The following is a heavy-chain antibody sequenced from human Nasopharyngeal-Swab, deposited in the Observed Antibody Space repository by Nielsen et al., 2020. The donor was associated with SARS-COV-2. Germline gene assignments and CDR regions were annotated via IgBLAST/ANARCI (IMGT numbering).Heavy chain of an antibody. CDR1: GVTFSRDW. Sequence: GESLKISCAASGVTFSRDWMHWVRQPPGTGLVGVSCISPYGRGTSFPDSVKGRFTISRDNAKNTLYLQMNRLRVEDTAVYFCARGTSDWRGIDYWGQGTLVTVSS. CDR3: ARGTSDWRGIDY. CDR2: ISPYGRGT. V-gene: IGHV3-74*01. J-gene: IGHJ4*02. D-gene: IGHD6-19*01.